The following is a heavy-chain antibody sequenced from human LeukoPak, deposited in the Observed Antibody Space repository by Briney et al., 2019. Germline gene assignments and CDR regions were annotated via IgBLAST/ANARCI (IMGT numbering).Heavy chain of an antibody. J-gene: IGHJ4*02. V-gene: IGHV4-59*01. D-gene: IGHD4-23*01. CDR3: ARAPTTVVTPYYFDY. CDR2: IYNSGST. CDR1: GGSISSYY. Sequence: PSETLSLTCTVSGGSISSYYWSWIRQPPGKGLEWIGYIYNSGSTNHSPSLKSRVTISLDTSKNQFSLKLSSVTAADTAVYYCARAPTTVVTPYYFDYWGQGTLVTVSS.